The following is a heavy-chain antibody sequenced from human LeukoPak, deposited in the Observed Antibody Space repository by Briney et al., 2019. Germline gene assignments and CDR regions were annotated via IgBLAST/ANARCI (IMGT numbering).Heavy chain of an antibody. CDR3: ARGATVTTFVSSQRDYYYYHGMDV. V-gene: IGHV3-33*08. Sequence: GGSLRLSCAASGFSFSDAWMNWVRQAPGKGLEWVAVIWYDGSNKYYADSVKGRFTISRDNSKNTLYLQMNSLRAEDTAVYYCARGATVTTFVSSQRDYYYYHGMDVWGQGTTVTVSS. J-gene: IGHJ6*02. CDR1: GFSFSDAW. D-gene: IGHD4-17*01. CDR2: IWYDGSNK.